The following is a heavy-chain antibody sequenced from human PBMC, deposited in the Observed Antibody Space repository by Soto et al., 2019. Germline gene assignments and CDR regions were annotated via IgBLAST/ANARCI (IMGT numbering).Heavy chain of an antibody. CDR3: ARHFRRYCSSTSCYDWFAP. CDR1: GGSISSSSYY. D-gene: IGHD2-2*01. CDR2: IFYSGST. Sequence: SETLSLTCTVSGGSISSSSYYWGWIRQPPGKGLEWMGSIFYSGSTYDNPSLKSRVTVSVDTSKNQFSLKLSSVTAADTAVYYCARHFRRYCSSTSCYDWFAPWGQGTLVTVSS. V-gene: IGHV4-39*01. J-gene: IGHJ5*02.